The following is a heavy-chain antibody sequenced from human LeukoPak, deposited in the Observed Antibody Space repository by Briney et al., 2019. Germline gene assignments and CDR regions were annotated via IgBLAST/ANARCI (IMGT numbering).Heavy chain of an antibody. CDR2: ISSSSSYI. V-gene: IGHV3-21*01. CDR3: ARDPPYYDSSAWDAFDI. J-gene: IGHJ3*02. D-gene: IGHD3-22*01. CDR1: GFTFSSYS. Sequence: GGSLRLSCAASGFTFSSYSMNWVRQAPGKGLEWVSSISSSSSYIYYADSVKGRFTISRDNAKNSLYLQMNSLRAEDTAVYYCARDPPYYDSSAWDAFDIWGQGTMVTVSS.